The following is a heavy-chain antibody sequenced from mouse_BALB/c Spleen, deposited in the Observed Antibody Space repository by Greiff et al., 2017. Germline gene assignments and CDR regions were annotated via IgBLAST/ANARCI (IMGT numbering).Heavy chain of an antibody. CDR2: INPYNGAT. Sequence: VQLKQSGPELVKPGASVKISCKASGYSFTGYYMHWVKQSHVKSLEWIGRINPYNGATSYNQNFKDKASLTVDKSSSTAYMELHSLTSEDSAVYYCARERENWFAYWGQGTLVTVSA. J-gene: IGHJ3*01. CDR1: GYSFTGYY. V-gene: IGHV1-31*01. CDR3: ARERENWFAY.